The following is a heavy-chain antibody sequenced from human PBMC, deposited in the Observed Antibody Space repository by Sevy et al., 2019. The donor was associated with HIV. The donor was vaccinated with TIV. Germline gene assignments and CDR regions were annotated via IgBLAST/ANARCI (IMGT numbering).Heavy chain of an antibody. D-gene: IGHD2-2*01. Sequence: SGPTLVKPTQTLTLTCTFSGFSLSTSGVGVGWIRQPPGKALEWLAVIYWNDDKRYSPSLTSRLTITKDTSKNQVVLTMTNMDPGDTATYYCAHRPRGRPGESGTIGSFDYWGQGTLVTVSS. CDR3: AHRPRGRPGESGTIGSFDY. CDR2: IYWNDDK. V-gene: IGHV2-5*01. CDR1: GFSLSTSGVG. J-gene: IGHJ4*02.